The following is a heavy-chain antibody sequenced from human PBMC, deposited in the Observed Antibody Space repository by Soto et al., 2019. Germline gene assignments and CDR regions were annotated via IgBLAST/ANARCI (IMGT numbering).Heavy chain of an antibody. CDR3: SRLQGSGDGYDY. J-gene: IGHJ4*02. V-gene: IGHV3-49*03. Sequence: EVQLVESGGGLVQPGRSLRLSCTASGFTFGDHAMSWFRQAPGKGLEWVGLVRAKAYGGTTEYAASVKGRFIISRDDPKSIAYLQMDSLKTEDTAVYYCSRLQGSGDGYDYWGQGTLVTVSS. CDR1: GFTFGDHA. D-gene: IGHD3-10*01. CDR2: VRAKAYGGTT.